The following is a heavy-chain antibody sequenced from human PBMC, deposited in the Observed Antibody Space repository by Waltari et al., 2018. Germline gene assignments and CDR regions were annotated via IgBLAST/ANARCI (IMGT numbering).Heavy chain of an antibody. J-gene: IGHJ4*02. V-gene: IGHV1-2*06. CDR3: ETRGTSSSF. CDR1: GYPCTGNY. D-gene: IGHD2-2*01. CDR2: INPNKGVT. Sequence: VQLVQSGAEVKKPGASVKVSCKASGYPCTGNYLHWVRQTPGQGTGWKGRINPNKGVTNSAQKFQGRVTMTRDTSISTAYMELSGLRSDDTAVYYCETRGTSSSFWGQGTLVTVSS.